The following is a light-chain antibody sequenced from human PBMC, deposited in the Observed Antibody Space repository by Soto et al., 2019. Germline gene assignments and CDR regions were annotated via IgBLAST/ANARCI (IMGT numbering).Light chain of an antibody. V-gene: IGLV2-14*01. Sequence: QSALTQPASVSGSPGQSITISCSGISPDFGVSWYQHFPGKAPKLLIFEVSNRPSGVSTRFSGSQSGNMAFLTISGLQSEDEGLYHCSSYSSTTTLVGGGTKLTVL. CDR1: SPDFGV. J-gene: IGLJ2*01. CDR2: EVS. CDR3: SSYSSTTTL.